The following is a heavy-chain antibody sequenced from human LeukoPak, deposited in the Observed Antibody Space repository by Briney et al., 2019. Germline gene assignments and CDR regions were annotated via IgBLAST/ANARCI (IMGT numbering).Heavy chain of an antibody. J-gene: IGHJ4*02. Sequence: GGALRLSCTASGFTFGDYAVSWFRQAPGKGLEWVGFIGSKAYGGTTEYAASVKGRFTISRDDSKSIAYLQMNSLKTEDTAVYCCTRDFPDYDLLTGYDYWGQGALVTVSS. D-gene: IGHD3-9*01. CDR3: TRDFPDYDLLTGYDY. CDR2: IGSKAYGGTT. V-gene: IGHV3-49*03. CDR1: GFTFGDYA.